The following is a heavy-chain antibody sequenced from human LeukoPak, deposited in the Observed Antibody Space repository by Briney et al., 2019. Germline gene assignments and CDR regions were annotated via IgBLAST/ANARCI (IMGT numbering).Heavy chain of an antibody. CDR1: GGSISSGSYY. V-gene: IGHV4-61*02. CDR3: ARDEYYYDSSGYYGSYYYYMDV. CDR2: IYTSGST. D-gene: IGHD3-22*01. Sequence: PSETLSLTCTVSGGSISSGSYYWSWIRQPAGKGLEWIGRIYTSGSTNYNPSLKSRVTISVDTSKNQFSLKLSSVTAADTAVYYCARDEYYYDSSGYYGSYYYYMDVWGKGITVTVSS. J-gene: IGHJ6*03.